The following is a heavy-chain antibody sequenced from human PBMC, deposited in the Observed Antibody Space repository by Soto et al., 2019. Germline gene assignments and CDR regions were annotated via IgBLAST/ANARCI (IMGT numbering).Heavy chain of an antibody. J-gene: IGHJ4*02. CDR2: ISGSGDST. Sequence: EVQLLESGGGLVQPGGSLRLSCAASGFTFSSYAMRWVRQAPVKGLEWVSAISGSGDSTYYADSVKGRFTISRDNSKNLLSLQMNSPRAEDTDVYYCARGGSGSDYDYWGQGTLVTVPS. CDR3: ARGGSGSDYDY. V-gene: IGHV3-23*01. CDR1: GFTFSSYA. D-gene: IGHD1-26*01.